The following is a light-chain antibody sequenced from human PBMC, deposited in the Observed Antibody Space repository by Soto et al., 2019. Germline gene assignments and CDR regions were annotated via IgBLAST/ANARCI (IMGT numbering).Light chain of an antibody. CDR2: GAS. V-gene: IGKV3-20*01. J-gene: IGKJ2*01. Sequence: EVVLTQSPGTLSLSPGERASLSCRASHSIHSSFLAWYQQKPGQAPRLLIYGASSRATDIPDRFSGGGSGTDFTLTFSRLDPEDFAVYYCQQYDTSPSTFGQGTKLEI. CDR1: HSIHSSF. CDR3: QQYDTSPST.